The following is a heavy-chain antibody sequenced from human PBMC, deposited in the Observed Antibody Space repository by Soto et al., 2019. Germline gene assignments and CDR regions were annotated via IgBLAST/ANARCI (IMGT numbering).Heavy chain of an antibody. V-gene: IGHV1-69*08. CDR2: IIPFLGVT. J-gene: IGHJ4*02. CDR1: GGTFSPYT. CDR3: ARDWESTVSTWSFGAF. D-gene: IGHD3-10*01. Sequence: QVQLVQSGAEVKKPGSSVKVSCKASGGTFSPYTVNWVRQAPGQGLEWMGRIIPFLGVTNYAQKFQARVTLTADTSTTTAYMELSGLRVEDTAVYYCARDWESTVSTWSFGAFWGRGTLVTVSS.